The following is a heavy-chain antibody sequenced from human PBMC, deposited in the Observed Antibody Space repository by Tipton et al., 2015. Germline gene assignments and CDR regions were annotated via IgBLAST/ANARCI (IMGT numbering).Heavy chain of an antibody. Sequence: QSGAEVKKPGASVKVSCKASGYTFNNYGISWVRQAPGQGLEWMGWINAYNGNIRYAQMFQGRVTVTTDTSTSTAYMELKSLRSDDTALYYCARDRGGLEAAGLDYWGQGTLVTVSS. J-gene: IGHJ4*02. CDR3: ARDRGGLEAAGLDY. CDR2: INAYNGNI. D-gene: IGHD6-13*01. CDR1: GYTFNNYG. V-gene: IGHV1-18*04.